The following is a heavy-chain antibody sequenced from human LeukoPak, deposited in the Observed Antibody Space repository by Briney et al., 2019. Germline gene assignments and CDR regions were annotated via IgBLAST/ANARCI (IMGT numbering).Heavy chain of an antibody. CDR2: INHSGST. J-gene: IGHJ4*02. CDR1: GGSFSGYY. V-gene: IGHV4-34*01. CDR3: ARGQLRYYYDSSGYIPADY. D-gene: IGHD3-22*01. Sequence: ASETLSLTCAVYGGSFSGYYWSWIRQPPGKGLEWIGEINHSGSTNYNPSLKSRVTISVDTSKNQFSLKLSSVTAADTAVYYCARGQLRYYYDSSGYIPADYWGQGTLVTVSS.